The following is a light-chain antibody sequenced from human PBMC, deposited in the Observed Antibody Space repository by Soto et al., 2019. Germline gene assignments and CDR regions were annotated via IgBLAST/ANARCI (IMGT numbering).Light chain of an antibody. Sequence: QSALTQPRSVSGSPGQSVTISCTGTSSDVGGDKYVSWYQQHPGKAPKLMIYDVSKRPSGVPDRFSGSKSGNTASLTISGLQAEDEADYYCCSYAGSYIFVVFGGGTKVTVL. V-gene: IGLV2-11*01. J-gene: IGLJ2*01. CDR3: CSYAGSYIFVV. CDR2: DVS. CDR1: SSDVGGDKY.